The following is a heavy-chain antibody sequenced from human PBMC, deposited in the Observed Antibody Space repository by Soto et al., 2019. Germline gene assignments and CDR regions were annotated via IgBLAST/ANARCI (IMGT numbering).Heavy chain of an antibody. V-gene: IGHV4-39*01. J-gene: IGHJ4*02. CDR2: IYYSGST. D-gene: IGHD2-15*01. Sequence: QLQLQESGPGLVKPSETLSLTCTVSGGSISSSSYYWGWIRQPPGKWLEWIGSIYYSGSTYYNPSLKSRITIAVHTSKTQFSLKLSSVTAADTAVYYCARHTPAISISDHWGQGTLVTVSS. CDR1: GGSISSSSYY. CDR3: ARHTPAISISDH.